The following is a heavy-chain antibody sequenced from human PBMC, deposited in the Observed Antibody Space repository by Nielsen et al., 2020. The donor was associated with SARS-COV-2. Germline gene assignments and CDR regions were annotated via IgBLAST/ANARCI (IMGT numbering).Heavy chain of an antibody. J-gene: IGHJ3*02. CDR3: ARDRDTAMVKSAFDI. V-gene: IGHV3-21*01. CDR2: ISSSSSYI. D-gene: IGHD5-18*01. CDR1: GFTFSSYS. Sequence: GGSLRLFCAASGFTFSSYSMNWVRQAPGKGLEWVSSISSSSSYIYYADSVKGRFTISRDNAKNSLYLQMNSLRAEDTAVYYCARDRDTAMVKSAFDIWGQGTMVTVSS.